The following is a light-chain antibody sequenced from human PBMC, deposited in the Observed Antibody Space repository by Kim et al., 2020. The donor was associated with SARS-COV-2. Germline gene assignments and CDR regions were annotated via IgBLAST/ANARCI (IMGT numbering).Light chain of an antibody. V-gene: IGKV3-11*01. CDR1: QSVSSY. CDR2: DAS. Sequence: LSPGESATLSCRASQSVSSYLAWYQQKPGQAPRLLIYDASNRVTGIPARFSGSGSGTDFTLTISSLEPEDFAVYYCQQRTNWPPTFGQGTRLEIK. J-gene: IGKJ5*01. CDR3: QQRTNWPPT.